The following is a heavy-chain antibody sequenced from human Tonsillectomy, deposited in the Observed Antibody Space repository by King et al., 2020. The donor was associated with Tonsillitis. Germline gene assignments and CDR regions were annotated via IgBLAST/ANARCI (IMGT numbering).Heavy chain of an antibody. CDR2: IKQDGSEK. CDR1: GFTFSSYW. V-gene: IGHV3-7*01. J-gene: IGHJ3*02. CDR3: ARVGKGRAFDI. Sequence: EVQLVESGGGLVQPGGSLRLSCAASGFTFSSYWMSLVRQAPGKGLEWVANIKQDGSEKYYVDSVKGRFTISRDNAKNSLYLQMNSLRAEDTAVYYCARVGKGRAFDIWGQGTMVTVSS.